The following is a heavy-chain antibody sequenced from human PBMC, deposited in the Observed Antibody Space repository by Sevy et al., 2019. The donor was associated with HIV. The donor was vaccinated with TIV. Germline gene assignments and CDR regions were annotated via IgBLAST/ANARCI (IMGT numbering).Heavy chain of an antibody. J-gene: IGHJ5*01. CDR1: GGSIKSSFYY. D-gene: IGHD6-13*01. Sequence: SETLSLTCTVSGGSIKSSFYYWGWIRQPPGKGLEWMGNIYYIPSPYYNPSLKSRVTISVDRSKNHFSLKLSSVTAADTAVYYCARVEFDMYTSRGWVDSWGQGALVTVSS. CDR3: ARVEFDMYTSRGWVDS. CDR2: IYYIPSP. V-gene: IGHV4-39*02.